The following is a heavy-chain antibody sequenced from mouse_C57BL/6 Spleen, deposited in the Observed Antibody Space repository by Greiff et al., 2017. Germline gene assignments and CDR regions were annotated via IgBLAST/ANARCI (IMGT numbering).Heavy chain of an antibody. CDR3: ARGDGSSSFAY. D-gene: IGHD1-1*01. J-gene: IGHJ3*01. CDR1: GYSITSGYY. Sequence: DVHLVESGPGLVKPSQSLSLTCSVTGYSITSGYYWNWIRQFPGNKLEWMGYISYDGSNNYNPSLKNRISITRDTSKNQFFLKLNSVTTEDTATYYCARGDGSSSFAYWGQGTLVTVSA. V-gene: IGHV3-6*01. CDR2: ISYDGSN.